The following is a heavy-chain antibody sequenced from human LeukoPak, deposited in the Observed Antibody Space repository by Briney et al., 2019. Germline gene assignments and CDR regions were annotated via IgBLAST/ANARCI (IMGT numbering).Heavy chain of an antibody. CDR3: ATVGFCNTTSCFYYYYGLDV. CDR2: IKSKTDGGST. J-gene: IGHJ6*02. V-gene: IGHV3-15*01. CDR1: GITLAHAW. Sequence: PGGSLRLSCSVSGITLAHAWMYWVRQAPGKGLEWVGCIKSKTDGGSTDYGAPVKGRFTISRDDSKNTLYLQMNSVKTEDTAVYFCATVGFCNTTSCFYYYYGLDVWGQGTTVTVSS. D-gene: IGHD2-2*01.